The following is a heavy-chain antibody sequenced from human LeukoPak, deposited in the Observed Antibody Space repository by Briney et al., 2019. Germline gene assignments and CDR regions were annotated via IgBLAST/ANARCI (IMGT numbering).Heavy chain of an antibody. J-gene: IGHJ4*02. Sequence: ASVKVSCKASGYIFTNHFVHWVRRAPGQGLEWMGIISPRGDSTTFAQKFVGRVTMTRDTSTSTVYVELSSLRSEDTAVYYCARAGDQYFDLWGQGTLVTVSS. D-gene: IGHD7-27*01. CDR1: GYIFTNHF. V-gene: IGHV1-46*01. CDR2: ISPRGDST. CDR3: ARAGDQYFDL.